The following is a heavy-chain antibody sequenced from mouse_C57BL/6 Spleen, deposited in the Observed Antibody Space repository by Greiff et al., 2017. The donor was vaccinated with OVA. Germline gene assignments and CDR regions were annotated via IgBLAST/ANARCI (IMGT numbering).Heavy chain of an antibody. V-gene: IGHV1-15*01. J-gene: IGHJ2*01. CDR1: GYTFTDYE. Sequence: VQLQQSGAELVRPGASVTLSCKASGYTFTDYEMHWVKQTPVHGLEWIGAIDPETGGTAYNQKFKGKATLTADKSSSTAYMALRSLTSEDSAVYYCTREGLAGTFDYWGQGTTLTVSS. D-gene: IGHD4-1*01. CDR2: IDPETGGT. CDR3: TREGLAGTFDY.